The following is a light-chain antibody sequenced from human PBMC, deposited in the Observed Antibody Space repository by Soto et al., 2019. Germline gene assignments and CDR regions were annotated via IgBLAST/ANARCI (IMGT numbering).Light chain of an antibody. CDR1: QSVSSY. CDR2: DAS. J-gene: IGKJ3*01. Sequence: IVLTQSPVTLSLSAGERSTLSCRVSQSVSSYLAWYQQKPGQAPRLLIYDASNRATGIPARFSGSGSGTDFTLTISSLEPEDFAVYYCQQRSNWPRFTFGPGTKVDIK. CDR3: QQRSNWPRFT. V-gene: IGKV3-11*01.